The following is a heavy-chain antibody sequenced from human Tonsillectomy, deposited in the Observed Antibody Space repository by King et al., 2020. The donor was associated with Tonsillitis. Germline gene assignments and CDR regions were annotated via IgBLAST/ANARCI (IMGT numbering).Heavy chain of an antibody. J-gene: IGHJ4*02. CDR2: IYTSGST. CDR3: ARVCRQHTLDY. CDR1: GGSISSGSYY. D-gene: IGHD5-18*01. Sequence: QLPESGPGLVKPSQTLSLTCTVSGGSISSGSYYWSWIRQPAGKGLEWIGRIYTSGSTNYNPSLKSRVTMSVDTSKNQFSLKLSSVTAADTAVYYCARVCRQHTLDYWGQGTLVTVSS. V-gene: IGHV4-61*02.